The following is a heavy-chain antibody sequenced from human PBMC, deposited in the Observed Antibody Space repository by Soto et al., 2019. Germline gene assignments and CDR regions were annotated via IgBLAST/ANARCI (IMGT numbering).Heavy chain of an antibody. CDR2: INSDGSST. J-gene: IGHJ4*02. Sequence: GGSMRLSCAASGFTFSSYWMHWVRQAPGKGLVWVSRINSDGSSTSYADSVKGRFTISRDNAKNTLYLQMNSLRAEDTAVYYCRGYCSSTSCYAADYWGQGTLVTVSS. V-gene: IGHV3-74*01. CDR1: GFTFSSYW. CDR3: RGYCSSTSCYAADY. D-gene: IGHD2-2*01.